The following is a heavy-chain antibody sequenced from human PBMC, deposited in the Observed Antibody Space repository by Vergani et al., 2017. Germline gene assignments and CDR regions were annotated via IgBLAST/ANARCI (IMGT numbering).Heavy chain of an antibody. D-gene: IGHD3-10*01. CDR1: GFTFSKFY. CDR2: INQDGSEK. Sequence: VELVESGGGLVQPGGSLRLSCATSGFTFSKFYMSWVRQAPGKGLEWVANINQDGSEKYFVDSVKGRFTISRDNARSSLYLQMNSLRAEDTAVYYCARDSCLWFGEGIDCWGRGTLITVSS. V-gene: IGHV3-7*01. J-gene: IGHJ4*02. CDR3: ARDSCLWFGEGIDC.